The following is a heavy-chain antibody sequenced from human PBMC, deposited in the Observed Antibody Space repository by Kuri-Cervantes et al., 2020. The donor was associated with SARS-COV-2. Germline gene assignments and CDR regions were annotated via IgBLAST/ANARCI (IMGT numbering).Heavy chain of an antibody. D-gene: IGHD1-26*01. CDR3: ARDRVLDSGSYYDY. CDR2: IIPILGIA. V-gene: IGHV1-69*04. CDR1: GGTFSSYT. Sequence: SVKVSCKASGGTFSSYTISWVRQAPGQGLEWMGRIIPILGIANCAQKFQGRVTITADKSTSTAYMELSSLRSEDTAVYYCARDRVLDSGSYYDYWGQEPWSPSPQ. J-gene: IGHJ4*01.